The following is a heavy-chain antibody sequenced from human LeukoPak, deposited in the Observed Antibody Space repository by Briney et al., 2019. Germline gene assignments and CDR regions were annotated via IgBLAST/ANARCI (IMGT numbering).Heavy chain of an antibody. D-gene: IGHD2-2*01. CDR2: ISVSGGST. CDR3: AKTGKRPGYCSSTSCQAGMDV. V-gene: IGHV3-23*01. Sequence: GGSLRLSDAASGFTFSSYAMSWVRQAPGKGREGVSAISVSGGSTYYAHSVKGRFTISRDTSKNTLYLQMNSLRPEDTAVYYCAKTGKRPGYCSSTSCQAGMDVWGKGTTVTVSS. J-gene: IGHJ6*04. CDR1: GFTFSSYA.